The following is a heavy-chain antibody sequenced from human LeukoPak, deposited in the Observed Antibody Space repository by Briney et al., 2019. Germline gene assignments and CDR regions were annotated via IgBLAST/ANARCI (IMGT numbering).Heavy chain of an antibody. CDR2: INWNGGST. CDR3: AKGPLLWD. CDR1: GFTFGNYG. D-gene: IGHD2/OR15-2a*01. J-gene: IGHJ4*02. Sequence: GGSLRLSCAASGFTFGNYGMSWVRQAPGKGLEWVSGINWNGGSTGYADSVEGRFTISRDNAKNSQYLQMNSLRAEDTAVYYCAKGPLLWDWGQGTLVTVSS. V-gene: IGHV3-20*04.